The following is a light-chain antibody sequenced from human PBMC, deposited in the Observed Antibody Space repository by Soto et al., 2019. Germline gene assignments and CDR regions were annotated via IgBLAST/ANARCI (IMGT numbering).Light chain of an antibody. Sequence: EVVLTQSPATLSLSPGERATLSCSASVSVFGYLAWYQHKPGQAPRLLIYDASNGATGVPARFSGSGSGTDFTLTISSLEPEDFAVYYCQQRYRWPPITFGQGTRLEIK. CDR1: VSVFGY. CDR2: DAS. V-gene: IGKV3-11*01. CDR3: QQRYRWPPIT. J-gene: IGKJ5*01.